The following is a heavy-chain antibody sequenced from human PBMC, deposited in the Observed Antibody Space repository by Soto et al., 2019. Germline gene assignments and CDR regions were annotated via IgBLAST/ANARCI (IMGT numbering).Heavy chain of an antibody. D-gene: IGHD2-15*01. V-gene: IGHV4-59*11. CDR3: PRRGRPDSSAFAI. Sequence: QVQLQESGPGLVKPSETLSLTCTVSGGSSSIHYWSWIRQPPGKGLDWIGYIYYSGSTNYNPSLKRRVPVPLATSKTHFSLTLRSVTAADTAVYYSPRRGRPDSSAFAICGQGTMVTVSS. J-gene: IGHJ3*02. CDR1: GGSSSIHY. CDR2: IYYSGST.